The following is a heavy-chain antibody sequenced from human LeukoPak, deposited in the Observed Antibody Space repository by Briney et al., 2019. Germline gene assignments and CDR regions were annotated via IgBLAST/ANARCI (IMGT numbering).Heavy chain of an antibody. CDR2: INHSGST. V-gene: IGHV4-34*01. J-gene: IGHJ1*01. CDR1: GGSFSGYY. Sequence: SETLSLTCAVYGGSFSGYYWSWIRQPPGKGLEWIGEINHSGSTNYNPSLKSRVTISVDTSKNQFSLKLSSVTAADTAVYYCARLSRDGYKHARYFQHWGQGTLVTVSS. D-gene: IGHD5-24*01. CDR3: ARLSRDGYKHARYFQH.